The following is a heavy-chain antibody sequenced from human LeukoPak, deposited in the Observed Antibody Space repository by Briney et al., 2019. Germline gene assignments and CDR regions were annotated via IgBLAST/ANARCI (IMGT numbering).Heavy chain of an antibody. CDR1: GFTVSSNY. Sequence: GGSLRLSCAASGFTVSSNYMAWVRQAPGKGLEWVSIIYSGGRTYYADPVKGRFTISRDSFKNMLYLQMNSLRAEDTAVYFCARDQLGGSCGTTSCYTSFSNWGQGTLVTVSS. CDR3: ARDQLGGSCGTTSCYTSFSN. J-gene: IGHJ4*02. CDR2: IYSGGRT. V-gene: IGHV3-53*01. D-gene: IGHD2-2*02.